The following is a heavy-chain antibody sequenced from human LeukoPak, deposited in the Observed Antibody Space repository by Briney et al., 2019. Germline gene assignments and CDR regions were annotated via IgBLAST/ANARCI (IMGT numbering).Heavy chain of an antibody. CDR2: IYYSGST. CDR3: ARHTYGDYIVFNY. D-gene: IGHD4-17*01. V-gene: IGHV4-59*08. CDR1: GGSISSYY. J-gene: IGHJ4*02. Sequence: SETLSLTCTVSGGSISSYYWSWIRQPPGKGLEWIGYIYYSGSTNYNPSLKSRVTISVDTSKNQFSLKLSSVTAADTAVYYCARHTYGDYIVFNYWGLGTLVTVSS.